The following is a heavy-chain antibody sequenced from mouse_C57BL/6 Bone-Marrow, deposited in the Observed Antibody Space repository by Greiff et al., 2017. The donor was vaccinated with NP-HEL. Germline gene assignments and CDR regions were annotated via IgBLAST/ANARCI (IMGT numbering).Heavy chain of an antibody. Sequence: QVQLQPSGAELVKPGASVKLSCQASGYTFTTYPIEWMKQNHGKSLEWIGNFHPYNDDTNHNEKLKGKATLTVDKPSISVYLELSRLTSDDAAVYYCARRDREREYAIDYWGQGTSVTVSS. CDR2: FHPYNDDT. J-gene: IGHJ4*01. CDR1: GYTFTTYP. CDR3: ARRDREREYAIDY. V-gene: IGHV1-47*01.